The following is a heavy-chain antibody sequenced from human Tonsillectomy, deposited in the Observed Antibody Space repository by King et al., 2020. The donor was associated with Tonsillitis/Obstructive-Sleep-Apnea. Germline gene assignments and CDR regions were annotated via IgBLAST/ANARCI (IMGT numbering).Heavy chain of an antibody. Sequence: QLVQSGAEVKKPGESLKISCKGSGYSFTSYWIGWVRQMPGKGLEWMGIIYPGDSDTRYSPSFQGQVTISADKSISTAYLQWSSLKASDTAMYYCARTRQVVAHYDFWSGPDAFDIWGQGTMVTVSS. V-gene: IGHV5-51*01. CDR3: ARTRQVVAHYDFWSGPDAFDI. D-gene: IGHD3-3*01. J-gene: IGHJ3*02. CDR1: GYSFTSYW. CDR2: IYPGDSDT.